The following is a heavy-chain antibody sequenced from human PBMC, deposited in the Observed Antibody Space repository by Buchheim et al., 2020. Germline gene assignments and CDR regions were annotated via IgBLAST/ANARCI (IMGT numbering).Heavy chain of an antibody. V-gene: IGHV4-34*01. CDR2: INHSGST. D-gene: IGHD3-16*01. CDR1: GGSFSGYY. Sequence: QVQLQQWGAGLLKPSETLSLTCAVYGGSFSGYYWSWIRQPPGKGLEWIGEINHSGSTKYNPSLKSRVPISVEMSKNQFSLKLSSVTAADTAMYYCARAGGTTILGAYFDSWGQGTL. J-gene: IGHJ4*02. CDR3: ARAGGTTILGAYFDS.